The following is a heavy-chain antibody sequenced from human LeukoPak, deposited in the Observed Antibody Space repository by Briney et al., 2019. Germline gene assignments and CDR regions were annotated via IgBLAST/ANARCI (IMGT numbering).Heavy chain of an antibody. D-gene: IGHD3-10*01. V-gene: IGHV3-74*01. Sequence: GGSLRLSCAASGFTFSSYWMHWVRQAPGKGLVWVSRINSDGRSTSYADSVKGRFTISRDNAKNTLYLQMNSLRAEDTAVYYCATHLSYYGSGSYHDHWGQGTLVTVSS. CDR1: GFTFSSYW. CDR2: INSDGRST. J-gene: IGHJ4*02. CDR3: ATHLSYYGSGSYHDH.